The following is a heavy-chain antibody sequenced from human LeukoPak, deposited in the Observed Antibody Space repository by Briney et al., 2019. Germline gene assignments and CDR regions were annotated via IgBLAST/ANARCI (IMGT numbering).Heavy chain of an antibody. Sequence: GESLQISCKGSGYSFTSYWIGWVRQLPGKGLEWMGIIYPGDSDTRYSPSFQGQVTISADKSISTAYLQWSSLKASDTAMYYCARRPYYYDSSGFGDAFDIWGQGTMVTVSS. J-gene: IGHJ3*02. CDR3: ARRPYYYDSSGFGDAFDI. V-gene: IGHV5-51*01. D-gene: IGHD3-22*01. CDR1: GYSFTSYW. CDR2: IYPGDSDT.